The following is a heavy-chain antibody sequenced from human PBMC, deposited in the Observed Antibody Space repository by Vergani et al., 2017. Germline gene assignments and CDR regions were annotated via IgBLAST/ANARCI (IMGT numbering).Heavy chain of an antibody. D-gene: IGHD2-2*01. J-gene: IGHJ6*02. V-gene: IGHV4-34*01. CDR1: GGSFSGYY. Sequence: QVQLQQWGAGLLKPSETLSLTCAVYGGSFSGYYWSWIRQPPGKGLEWIGEINHSGSTNYNPSLKSRVTISVDTSKNQFSLKLSSVTAADTAVYYCARGSGPQNQLLIYYYYYGMDVWGQGTTVTVSS. CDR3: ARGSGPQNQLLIYYYYYGMDV. CDR2: INHSGST.